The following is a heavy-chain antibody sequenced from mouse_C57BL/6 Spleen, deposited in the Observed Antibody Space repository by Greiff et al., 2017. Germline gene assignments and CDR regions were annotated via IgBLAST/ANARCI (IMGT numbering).Heavy chain of an antibody. CDR1: GYTFTSYW. CDR2: IHPNSGST. J-gene: IGHJ2*01. D-gene: IGHD2-12*01. Sequence: VQLQQPGAELVKPGASVKLSCKASGYTFTSYWMHWVKQRPGQGLEWIGKIHPNSGSTNYNEKFKSKATLTVDKSSSTAYMQLSSLTSEDSAVYCCATNPYRNYVDYWGQGTTLTVSS. CDR3: ATNPYRNYVDY. V-gene: IGHV1-64*01.